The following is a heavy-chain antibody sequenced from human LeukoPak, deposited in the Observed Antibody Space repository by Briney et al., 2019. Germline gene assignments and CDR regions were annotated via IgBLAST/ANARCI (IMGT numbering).Heavy chain of an antibody. J-gene: IGHJ4*02. D-gene: IGHD2-15*01. CDR2: ISSSSDTI. CDR1: GYSFSNNG. Sequence: GGSLRLSCVASGYSFSNNGMHWVRQAPGKGLEWVSYISSSSDTIYYADSVKGRFTISRDNAKNSLYLQMNSLRDEDTAVYYCARDGYCSSGSCYGSYDYWGQGTLVTVSS. CDR3: ARDGYCSSGSCYGSYDY. V-gene: IGHV3-48*02.